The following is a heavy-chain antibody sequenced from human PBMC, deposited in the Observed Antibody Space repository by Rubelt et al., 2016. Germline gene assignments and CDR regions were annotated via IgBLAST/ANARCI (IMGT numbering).Heavy chain of an antibody. V-gene: IGHV4-34*01. Sequence: QVQLQQWGAGLLKPSETLSLTCAVYGGSFSGYYWSWIRQPPGKGLEWIGEINHSGSTNYNPSLKSRVTISVDTSKNQFSRKLGLVTAADTAVYYCASHGSSGWYYYYGMDVWGQGTTVTVSS. CDR1: GGSFSGYY. CDR2: INHSGST. D-gene: IGHD6-19*01. J-gene: IGHJ6*02. CDR3: ASHGSSGWYYYYGMDV.